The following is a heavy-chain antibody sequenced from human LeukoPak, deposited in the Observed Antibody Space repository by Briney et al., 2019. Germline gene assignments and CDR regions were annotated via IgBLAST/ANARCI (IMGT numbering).Heavy chain of an antibody. CDR1: GYTFTSYG. J-gene: IGHJ4*02. D-gene: IGHD3-10*01. V-gene: IGHV1-18*01. Sequence: ASVKVSCKASGYTFTSYGISWVRQAPGQGLEWMGWISAYNGNTNYAQKLQGRVTMTTDTSTSTAYMELRSLRSDDTAVYYCAGFTFFRGVITFDYWGQGTLVTVSS. CDR2: ISAYNGNT. CDR3: AGFTFFRGVITFDY.